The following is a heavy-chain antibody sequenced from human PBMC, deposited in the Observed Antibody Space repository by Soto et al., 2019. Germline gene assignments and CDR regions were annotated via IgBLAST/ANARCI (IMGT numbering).Heavy chain of an antibody. J-gene: IGHJ4*02. D-gene: IGHD2-15*01. V-gene: IGHV1-46*01. CDR2: INPSGGST. Sequence: ASVKVSCKASGYTFTSYYMHWVRQAPGQGLEWMGIINPSGGSTSYAQKFQGRVTMTRDTSTSTVYMELSSLRSEDTAVYYCARDTKRPGPAAVFDYWGQGTLVTVSS. CDR3: ARDTKRPGPAAVFDY. CDR1: GYTFTSYY.